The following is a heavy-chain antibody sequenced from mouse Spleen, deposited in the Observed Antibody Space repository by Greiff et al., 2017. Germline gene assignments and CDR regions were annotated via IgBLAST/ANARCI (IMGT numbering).Heavy chain of an antibody. CDR2: ISNLAYSI. CDR1: GFTFSDYG. J-gene: IGHJ3*01. CDR3: ASHSYRYGGTWFAY. V-gene: IGHV5-15*04. Sequence: EVMLEESGGGLVKPGGSLKLSCAASGFTFSDYGMAWVRQAPGKGPEWVAFISNLAYSIYYADTVTGRFTISRENAKNTLYLEMSSLRSEDTAMYYCASHSYRYGGTWFAYWGQGTLVTVSA. D-gene: IGHD2-14*01.